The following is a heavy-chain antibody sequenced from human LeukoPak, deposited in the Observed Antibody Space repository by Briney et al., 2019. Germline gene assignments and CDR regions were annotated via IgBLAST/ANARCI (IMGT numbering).Heavy chain of an antibody. Sequence: PSETLSLTCTVSGYSISSGYYWGWIRQPPGKGLEWIGSIYHSGRTYYNPSLKSRVTISVDTSKNQFSLKLSSVTAADTAVYYCARIPDTLIVVAYDYWGQGTLVTVFS. V-gene: IGHV4-38-2*02. D-gene: IGHD3-22*01. J-gene: IGHJ4*02. CDR2: IYHSGRT. CDR3: ARIPDTLIVVAYDY. CDR1: GYSISSGYY.